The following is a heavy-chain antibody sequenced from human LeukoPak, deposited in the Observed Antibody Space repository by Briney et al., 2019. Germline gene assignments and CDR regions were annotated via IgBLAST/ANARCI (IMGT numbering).Heavy chain of an antibody. CDR1: GFTFSSYA. Sequence: PGGSLRLSCAASGFTFSSYAMSWVRQAPGKGLEWVSAISGSGGSTYYADSVKGRFTISRDNSKNTLYLQMDSVRAEDTAVYYCAKDLTVIAVAGEIDYWGQGTLVTVSS. V-gene: IGHV3-23*01. CDR2: ISGSGGST. CDR3: AKDLTVIAVAGEIDY. D-gene: IGHD6-19*01. J-gene: IGHJ4*02.